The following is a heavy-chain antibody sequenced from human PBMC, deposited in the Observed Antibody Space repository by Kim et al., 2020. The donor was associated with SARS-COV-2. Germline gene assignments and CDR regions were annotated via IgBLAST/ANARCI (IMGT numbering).Heavy chain of an antibody. D-gene: IGHD4-17*01. V-gene: IGHV4-39*01. J-gene: IGHJ4*02. CDR3: ARRGEDGDYGDYAGDYGGNSEGGRFDY. Sequence: SETLSLTCTVSGGSISSSSYYWGRIRPPTGLGLVGIGCYYDSGSTYSNPSLKSRITISVDTSKNQFSLKLSSVTAAATAVYYCARRGEDGDYGDYAGDYGGNSEGGRFDYWGQGTLVTVSS. CDR2: YYDSGST. CDR1: GGSISSSSYY.